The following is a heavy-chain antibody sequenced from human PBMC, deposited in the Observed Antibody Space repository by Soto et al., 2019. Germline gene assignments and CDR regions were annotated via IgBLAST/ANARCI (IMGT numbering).Heavy chain of an antibody. CDR3: ARDFWFDP. CDR1: GFSFSSYS. V-gene: IGHV3-48*01. CDR2: ISSSSSTI. Sequence: GGSLRLSCAASGFSFSSYSMNWVRQAPGKGLEWVSYISSSSSTIYYTDSVKGRFTISRDNAKNSLYLQMSSLGAEDTAVYYCARDFWFDPWGQGTLVTVSS. J-gene: IGHJ5*02.